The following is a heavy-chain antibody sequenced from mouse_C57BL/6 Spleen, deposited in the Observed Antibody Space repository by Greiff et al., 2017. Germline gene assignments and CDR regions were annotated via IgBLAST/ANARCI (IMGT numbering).Heavy chain of an antibody. V-gene: IGHV14-2*01. J-gene: IGHJ4*01. CDR3: ARSAYYSNYGYAMDY. D-gene: IGHD2-5*01. CDR1: GFNIKDYY. Sequence: VQLKESGAELVKPGASVKLSCTASGFNIKDYYMHWVKQRTEQGLEWIGRIDPEDGETKYAPKCQGKATITADTSSNTAYLQLSSLTSEDTAVYYCARSAYYSNYGYAMDYWGQGTSVTVSS. CDR2: IDPEDGET.